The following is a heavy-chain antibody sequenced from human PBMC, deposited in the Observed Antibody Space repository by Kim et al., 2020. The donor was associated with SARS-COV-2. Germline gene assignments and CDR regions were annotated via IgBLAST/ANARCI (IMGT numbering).Heavy chain of an antibody. D-gene: IGHD2-2*01. CDR2: ISGSGGST. CDR3: AKDPRCMSSTSCYEGLWGY. CDR1: GFTFSSYA. V-gene: IGHV3-23*01. Sequence: GGSLRLSCAASGFTFSSYAMSWVRQAPGKGLEWVSAISGSGGSTYYADSVKGRFTISRDNSKNTLYLQMNSLRAEDTAVYYCAKDPRCMSSTSCYEGLWGYWGQGTLVTVSS. J-gene: IGHJ4*02.